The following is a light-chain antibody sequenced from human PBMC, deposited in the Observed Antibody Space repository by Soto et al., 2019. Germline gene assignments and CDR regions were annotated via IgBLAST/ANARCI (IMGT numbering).Light chain of an antibody. Sequence: EIVMTQSPATLSVSPGERATLSCRASESVSSDLAWYQQKPGQPPRLLIYGASTRATGFPARFSGSGSGTEFTLTISSLQSEDFAIYYCQHYNKWPLTFGQGTRLEIK. CDR2: GAS. V-gene: IGKV3-15*01. CDR3: QHYNKWPLT. CDR1: ESVSSD. J-gene: IGKJ5*01.